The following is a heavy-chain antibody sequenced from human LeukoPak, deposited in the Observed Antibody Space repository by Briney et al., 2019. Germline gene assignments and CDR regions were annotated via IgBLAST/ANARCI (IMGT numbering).Heavy chain of an antibody. V-gene: IGHV3-23*01. D-gene: IGHD5-18*01. J-gene: IGHJ4*02. CDR2: ISSIGTST. CDR1: GFTFSSYA. CDR3: ATAAVVKGFDY. Sequence: PGGSLRLSCAASGFTFSSYAMSWVRQAPGKGLEWVSAISSIGTSTYYADSVKGRFTISRDNSKNTLYLQMNSLRAEDTALYYCATAAVVKGFDYRGQGTLLTVSS.